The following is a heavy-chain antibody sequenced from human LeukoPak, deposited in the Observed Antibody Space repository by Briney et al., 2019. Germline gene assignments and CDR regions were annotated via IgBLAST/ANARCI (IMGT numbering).Heavy chain of an antibody. CDR3: ARDHYGSTWELLGAYFDY. V-gene: IGHV1-2*02. CDR1: GYTFTGYY. J-gene: IGHJ4*02. CDR2: INPNSGGT. Sequence: ASVKVSCKSSGYTFTGYYIHWVRQAPGQGLKWMGWINPNSGGTNYAQKFQGRVTITADKSTSTAYMELSSLRSEDTAVYYCARDHYGSTWELLGAYFDYWGQGTLVTVSS. D-gene: IGHD1-26*01.